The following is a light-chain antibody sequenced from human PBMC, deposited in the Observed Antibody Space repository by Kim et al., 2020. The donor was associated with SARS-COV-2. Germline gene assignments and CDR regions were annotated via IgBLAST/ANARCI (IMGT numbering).Light chain of an antibody. CDR2: GAS. CDR3: QQYDSSSRWT. CDR1: QSVSGTY. J-gene: IGKJ1*01. V-gene: IGKV3-20*01. Sequence: PGERATRSCRASQSVSGTYVAWYQQKPGQAPRLLSDGASSRATGIPDRFSGSGSGTDFTLTINRLEPEDFAVYYCQQYDSSSRWTFGQGTKVDIK.